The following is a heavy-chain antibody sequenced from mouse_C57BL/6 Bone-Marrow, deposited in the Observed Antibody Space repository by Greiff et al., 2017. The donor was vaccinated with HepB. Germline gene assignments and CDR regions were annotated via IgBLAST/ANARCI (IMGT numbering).Heavy chain of an antibody. V-gene: IGHV2-9-1*01. D-gene: IGHD1-1*01. J-gene: IGHJ1*03. CDR3: ARKPYYGSSYGGYFDV. CDR2: IWTGGGT. Sequence: VQLVESGPGLVAPSQSLSIPCTVSGFSLPSYAISWVRQPPGKGLEWLGVIWTGGGTNYNSALKSRLSISKDKSKSQGFLKMNSLQTDDTARYYCARKPYYGSSYGGYFDVWGTGTTVTVSS. CDR1: GFSLPSYA.